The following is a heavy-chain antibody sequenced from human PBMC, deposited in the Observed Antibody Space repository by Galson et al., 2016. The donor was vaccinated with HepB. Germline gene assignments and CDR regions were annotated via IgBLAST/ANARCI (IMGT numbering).Heavy chain of an antibody. V-gene: IGHV1-46*01. CDR2: INPRGGST. CDR1: GYTFSNYY. CDR3: AKDPWGTIFGVIMSYYYYYMDV. D-gene: IGHD3-3*01. Sequence: ASGYTFSNYYIQWVRQAPGQGLEWMGVINPRGGSTHYTQKFQGRITMTRDTSTTTVYLELSSLRSEGTAVYYCAKDPWGTIFGVIMSYYYYYMDVWGKGATVTVSS. J-gene: IGHJ6*03.